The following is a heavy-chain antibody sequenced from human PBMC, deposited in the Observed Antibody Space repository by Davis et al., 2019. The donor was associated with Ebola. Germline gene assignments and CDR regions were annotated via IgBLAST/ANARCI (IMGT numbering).Heavy chain of an antibody. CDR2: FDPEDGEA. J-gene: IGHJ6*02. D-gene: IGHD6-13*01. V-gene: IGHV1-24*01. CDR3: ARECIAAAGTCYYYGMDV. Sequence: ASVKVSCKVSGYTLAELSVHWVRQAPGRGLEWMGAFDPEDGEAIYAQKFQGRVTMTEDTSTDTAYMDLSSLRSEDTAVYYCARECIAAAGTCYYYGMDVWGQGTTVTVSS. CDR1: GYTLAELS.